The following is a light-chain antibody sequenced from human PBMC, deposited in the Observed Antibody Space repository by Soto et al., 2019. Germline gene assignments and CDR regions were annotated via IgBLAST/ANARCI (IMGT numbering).Light chain of an antibody. CDR3: QSYDSSLSGSRV. CDR1: SSNIGAGYD. CDR2: GNS. V-gene: IGLV1-40*01. J-gene: IGLJ3*02. Sequence: QAVVTQPPSVSGAPGQRVTISCTGSSSNIGAGYDVHWYQQLPGTAPKLLIYGNSNRPSGVPDRFSGSKSGTSASLAITGLQAEAEADYYCQSYDSSLSGSRVFGGGTKVTVL.